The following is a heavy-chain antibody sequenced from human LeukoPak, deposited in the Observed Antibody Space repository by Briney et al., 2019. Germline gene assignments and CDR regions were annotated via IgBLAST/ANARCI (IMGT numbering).Heavy chain of an antibody. CDR3: AAQYYDFWSGYSPFDY. V-gene: IGHV3-74*01. CDR1: GFTFSSYW. J-gene: IGHJ4*02. Sequence: GGSLRLSCAASGFTFSSYWMHWVRQAPGKGLVWVSRIHTDGSSTSYADSVKGRFTISRDNAKNTLYLQMNSLRAEDTAVYYCAAQYYDFWSGYSPFDYWGQGTLVTVSS. CDR2: IHTDGSST. D-gene: IGHD3-3*01.